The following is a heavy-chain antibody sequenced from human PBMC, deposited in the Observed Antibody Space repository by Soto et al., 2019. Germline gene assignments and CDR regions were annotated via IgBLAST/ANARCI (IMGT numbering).Heavy chain of an antibody. CDR1: GFTFSSYS. D-gene: IGHD2-15*01. J-gene: IGHJ5*01. CDR2: ISSSSSYI. Sequence: PGGSLRLSCAASGFTFSSYSMNWVRQAPGKGLEWVSSISSSSSYIYYADSVKGRFTISRDNAKNSLYLQMNSLRAEDTAVYYCSSFHSADNWFDSWGQGALVTVSS. V-gene: IGHV3-21*01. CDR3: SSFHSADNWFDS.